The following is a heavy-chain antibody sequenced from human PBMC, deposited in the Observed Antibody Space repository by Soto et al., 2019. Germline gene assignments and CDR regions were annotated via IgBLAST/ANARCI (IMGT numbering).Heavy chain of an antibody. D-gene: IGHD3-10*01. CDR1: GFTFSSYS. CDR3: ARHGGSGTLVGMDV. V-gene: IGHV3-48*01. J-gene: IGHJ6*02. CDR2: ISSSSSTI. Sequence: GGSLRLSCAASGFTFSSYSMNWVRQAPGKGLEWVSYISSSSSTIYYADSVKGRFTISRDNAKNSLYLQMNSLRAEDTAVYYCARHGGSGTLVGMDVWGQGTTVTVS.